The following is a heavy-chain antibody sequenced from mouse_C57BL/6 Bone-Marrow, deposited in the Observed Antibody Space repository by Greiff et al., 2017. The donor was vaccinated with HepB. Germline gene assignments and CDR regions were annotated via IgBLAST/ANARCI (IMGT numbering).Heavy chain of an antibody. CDR3: ARAGLLFYAMDY. D-gene: IGHD2-3*01. CDR1: GFSINSDCY. Sequence: EVQLKESGPSLVRPSQTLSLTCTVTGFSINSDCYWIWIRQFPGNKLEYIGYTFYSGITYYNPSLESRTYITRDTSKNQFSLKLSSVTTEDTATYYCARAGLLFYAMDYWGQGTSVTVSS. CDR2: TFYSGIT. V-gene: IGHV3-3*01. J-gene: IGHJ4*01.